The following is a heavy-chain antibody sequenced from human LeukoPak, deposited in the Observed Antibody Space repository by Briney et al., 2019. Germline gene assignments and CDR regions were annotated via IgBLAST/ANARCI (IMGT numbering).Heavy chain of an antibody. CDR1: GDSISSYY. Sequence: SETLSLTCTVSGDSISSYYWSWLRQPPGKGVEWVGYIYYSGSTNYHPSLKSRVTISVDTSKNQFSLKLSSVTAADTAVYYCARGRYYYGSGSYAFDIWGQGTMVTVSS. CDR2: IYYSGST. CDR3: ARGRYYYGSGSYAFDI. J-gene: IGHJ3*02. D-gene: IGHD3-10*01. V-gene: IGHV4-59*01.